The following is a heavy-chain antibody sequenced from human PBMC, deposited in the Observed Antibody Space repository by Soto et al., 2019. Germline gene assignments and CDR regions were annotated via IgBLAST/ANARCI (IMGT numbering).Heavy chain of an antibody. J-gene: IGHJ6*03. Sequence: QLHLEESGPGLVKPSETLSLICSVSGGSVTSAGYFWGWIRQPPGKGLEWLGSVYFRGDTYYNPSLKSRIAMSLDTSKSQFSHNWTSPTAADTAIYSCARHRPAASRYAYYYDVHVWGKGTTVAV. V-gene: IGHV4-39*01. CDR2: VYFRGDT. CDR1: GGSVTSAGYF. CDR3: ARHRPAASRYAYYYDVHV. D-gene: IGHD3-9*01.